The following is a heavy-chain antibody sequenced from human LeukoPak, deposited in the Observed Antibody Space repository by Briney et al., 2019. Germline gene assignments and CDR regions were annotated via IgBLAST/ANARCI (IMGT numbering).Heavy chain of an antibody. CDR1: RGSISSGNYY. V-gene: IGHV4-61*02. CDR3: ARDDSSGYLDAFDI. J-gene: IGHJ3*02. Sequence: SETLSLTCTVSRGSISSGNYYWSWIRQPAGKGLEWIGRFHTRGSTNYNPSLKSRVTISVDTSKNQFSLKLSSVTAADTAVYYCARDDSSGYLDAFDIWGQGTMVTVSS. D-gene: IGHD3-22*01. CDR2: FHTRGST.